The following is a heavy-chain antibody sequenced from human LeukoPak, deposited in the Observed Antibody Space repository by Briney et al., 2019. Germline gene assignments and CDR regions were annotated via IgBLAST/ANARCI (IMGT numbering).Heavy chain of an antibody. CDR3: ARDVAPDGQWIFDF. V-gene: IGHV1-2*06. CDR1: GYTFTDYY. CDR2: FNPNSVRR. J-gene: IGHJ4*02. D-gene: IGHD5-24*01. Sequence: ASVKVSCKASGYTFTDYYIHWVRQAPGQGLEWMGQFNPNSVRRAYAQRFQGRVAMTWDTSITTGYLELSSLRSDDMPIYYCARDVAPDGQWIFDFWGQGTLVTVTS.